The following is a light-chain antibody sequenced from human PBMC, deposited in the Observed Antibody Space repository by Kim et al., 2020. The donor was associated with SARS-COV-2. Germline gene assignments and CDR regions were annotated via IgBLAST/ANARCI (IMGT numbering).Light chain of an antibody. CDR2: DVT. CDR1: RIDVGSYDF. Sequence: LTQPASVSGSPGQSITISCTGTRIDVGSYDFVSWYQQHPDQAPKLMIYDVTKRPSGVSDRFSGSKSGNTASLTISGLQAEDAADYYCSSYTIFSTVVFGGGTQLTVL. CDR3: SSYTIFSTVV. V-gene: IGLV2-14*03. J-gene: IGLJ2*01.